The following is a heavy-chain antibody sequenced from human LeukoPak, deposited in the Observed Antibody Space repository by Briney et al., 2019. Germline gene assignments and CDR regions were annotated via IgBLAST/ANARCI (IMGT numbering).Heavy chain of an antibody. V-gene: IGHV5-51*01. D-gene: IGHD4-17*01. J-gene: IGHJ4*02. CDR1: GYSFTNHW. CDR2: IYPGDSDT. CDR3: AGHDPHDYGDYMWLSPLDY. Sequence: GESLKISCKGSGYSFTNHWIGWVRQMPGKGLEWMGIIYPGDSDTRYSPSFQGQVTISVDKSTSTAYLQWSNLKASDTAMYYCAGHDPHDYGDYMWLSPLDYWGQGTLVTVSS.